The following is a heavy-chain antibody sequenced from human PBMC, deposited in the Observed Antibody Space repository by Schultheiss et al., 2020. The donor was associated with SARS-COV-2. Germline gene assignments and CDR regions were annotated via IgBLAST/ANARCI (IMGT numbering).Heavy chain of an antibody. CDR2: IHSTGTT. CDR1: GGSVSSGSYY. Sequence: SETLSLTCTVSGGSVSSGSYYWSWIRQPAGKRLEWIGRIHSTGTTTYNPSLGGRVTMSLDKAKNQVSLKLNSVTAADTAVYYCARWGPDITPEDHWGQGTPVTVSS. V-gene: IGHV4-61*10. D-gene: IGHD3-16*01. CDR3: ARWGPDITPEDH. J-gene: IGHJ4*02.